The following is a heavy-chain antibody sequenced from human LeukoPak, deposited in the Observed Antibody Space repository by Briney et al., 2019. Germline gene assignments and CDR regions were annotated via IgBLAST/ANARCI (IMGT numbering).Heavy chain of an antibody. D-gene: IGHD3-10*01. J-gene: IGHJ6*02. CDR3: ASTPRMVRALGTYGDGMDV. Sequence: PGGSLRLSCVASGFSISSHWMSWVRQAPGKGLEWVASLKEDVSARNLVDSVKGRFTISTDNAKNSLYLQMNSLRAEDTAVYYCASTPRMVRALGTYGDGMDVWGQGTTVTVSS. V-gene: IGHV3-7*01. CDR1: GFSISSHW. CDR2: LKEDVSAR.